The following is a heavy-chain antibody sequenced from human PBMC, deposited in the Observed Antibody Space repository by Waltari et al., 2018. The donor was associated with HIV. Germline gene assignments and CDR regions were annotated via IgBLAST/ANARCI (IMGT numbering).Heavy chain of an antibody. D-gene: IGHD3-3*01. CDR2: RDPKNGNT. Sequence: QSGAAVKRPGASVRVFCETSGYTFSDYYISWVRSAPGQGLEWMGWRDPKNGNTAYAAEFRGRVTMSRDSLKSTAYLQLNNLREDDTAIYFCARDRYDLAANYFWFSAWSDFWGQGTPVTVSS. J-gene: IGHJ4*02. CDR3: ARDRYDLAANYFWFSAWSDF. CDR1: GYTFSDYY. V-gene: IGHV1-2*02.